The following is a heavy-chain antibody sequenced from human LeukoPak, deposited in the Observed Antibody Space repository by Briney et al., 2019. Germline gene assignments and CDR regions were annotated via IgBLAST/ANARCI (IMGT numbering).Heavy chain of an antibody. CDR3: ARVPPRGSGSYNLFDY. Sequence: GASVKVSCKASGYTFTSYYMHWVRQAPGQGLEWMGRINPNSGGTNYAQKFQGRVTMTRDTSISTAYMEMSRLRSDDTAVYYCARVPPRGSGSYNLFDYWGQGTLVTVSS. CDR2: INPNSGGT. J-gene: IGHJ4*02. D-gene: IGHD1-26*01. V-gene: IGHV1-2*06. CDR1: GYTFTSYY.